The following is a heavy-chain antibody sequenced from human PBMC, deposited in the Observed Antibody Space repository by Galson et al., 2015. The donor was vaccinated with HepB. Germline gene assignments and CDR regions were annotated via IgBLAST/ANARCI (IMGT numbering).Heavy chain of an antibody. CDR2: INVGSGNT. D-gene: IGHD5-12*01. CDR3: ARDGAYSGYDSGWYYYMDV. CDR1: GYTFSSYA. V-gene: IGHV1-3*01. Sequence: SVKVSCKASGYTFSSYAMHWVRQAPGQRLEWMGWINVGSGNTKYSQKFQGRVTITRDTSANTAYMELGSLRSEDTAVYYCARDGAYSGYDSGWYYYMDVWGKGTTVTVS. J-gene: IGHJ6*03.